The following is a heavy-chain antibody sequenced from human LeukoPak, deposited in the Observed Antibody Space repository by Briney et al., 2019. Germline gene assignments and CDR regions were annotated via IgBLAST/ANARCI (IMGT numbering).Heavy chain of an antibody. CDR2: MHYSGDS. Sequence: SETLSLTCTVSGNSISSFFWSWIRQPPGKGLEWIGSMHYSGDSKYNPSLRSRVSLSIDTSKQQFSLRLSSVTAADTAVYYCARDLELERDRWNYFESWGQGALVTVSS. D-gene: IGHD1-1*01. V-gene: IGHV4-59*01. J-gene: IGHJ4*02. CDR3: ARDLELERDRWNYFES. CDR1: GNSISSFF.